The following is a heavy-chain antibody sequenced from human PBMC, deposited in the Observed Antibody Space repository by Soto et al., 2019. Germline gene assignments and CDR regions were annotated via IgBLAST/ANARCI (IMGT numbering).Heavy chain of an antibody. CDR3: ARATYYSDTGGSPPLDY. CDR2: IYYSGSA. V-gene: IGHV4-30-4*01. Sequence: SETLSLTCTVSGGSIRSSDHYWTWIRQPPGKGLEWIGYIYYSGSANYNPSLKSRVTISVDTSRNQFSLKLNSVTAADTAVYFCARATYYSDTGGSPPLDYWGQGTLVTVSS. D-gene: IGHD3-22*01. J-gene: IGHJ4*02. CDR1: GGSIRSSDHY.